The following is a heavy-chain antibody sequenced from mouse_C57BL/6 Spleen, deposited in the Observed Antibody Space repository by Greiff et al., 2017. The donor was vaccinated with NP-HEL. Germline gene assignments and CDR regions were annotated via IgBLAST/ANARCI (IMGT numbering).Heavy chain of an antibody. Sequence: VQLQQSGAELAKPGASVKLSCKASGYTFTSYWMHWVKQRPGQGLEWIGYINPSSGYTKYNQKFKDKATLTADKSSSTAYMQLSSLTYEDSAVYYCARRGFIDYDGSSPHSYWYFDVWGTGTTVTVSS. CDR3: ARRGFIDYDGSSPHSYWYFDV. CDR2: INPSSGYT. D-gene: IGHD1-1*01. V-gene: IGHV1-7*01. CDR1: GYTFTSYW. J-gene: IGHJ1*03.